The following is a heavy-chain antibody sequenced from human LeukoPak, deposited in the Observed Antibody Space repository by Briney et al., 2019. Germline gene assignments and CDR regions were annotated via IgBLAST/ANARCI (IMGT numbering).Heavy chain of an antibody. CDR1: GGSFSGYY. CDR3: ARGRSFLYGGPLVDY. CDR2: INHSGST. D-gene: IGHD4-23*01. J-gene: IGHJ4*02. V-gene: IGHV4-34*01. Sequence: SEALSLTCAVYGGSFSGYYWSWIRQPPGKGLEWIGEINHSGSTNYNPSLKSRVTISVDTSKNQFSLKLSSVTAADTAVYYCARGRSFLYGGPLVDYWGQGTLVTVSS.